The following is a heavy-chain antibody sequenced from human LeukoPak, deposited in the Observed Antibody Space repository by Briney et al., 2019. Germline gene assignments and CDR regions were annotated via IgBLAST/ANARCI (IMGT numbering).Heavy chain of an antibody. CDR2: IREDGNEK. CDR1: GFTFSSYW. J-gene: IGHJ3*01. CDR3: ARTIYYYESTSYFSDAFDV. Sequence: GGSLRLSCAASGFTFSSYWMSWVRQAPGKGLEWVANIREDGNEKYYADSVKGQFTISRDNAKNSLFLQMDSLRAEDTAVYYCARTIYYYESTSYFSDAFDVWGQGTMVTVSS. V-gene: IGHV3-7*01. D-gene: IGHD3-22*01.